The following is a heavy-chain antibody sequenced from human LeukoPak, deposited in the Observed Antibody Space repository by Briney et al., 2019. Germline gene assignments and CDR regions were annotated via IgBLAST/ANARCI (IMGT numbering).Heavy chain of an antibody. J-gene: IGHJ4*02. CDR3: AKASSWYYYDSSGQYYFDY. V-gene: IGHV3-23*01. CDR2: ISGSGGST. D-gene: IGHD3-22*01. Sequence: GGSLRLSCAASGFTFSSYAMSWVRQAPGKGLEWVSAISGSGGSTYYADSVKGRFTISRDNSKNTLYLQMNSLRAEDTTVYYCAKASSWYYYDSSGQYYFDYWGQGTLVTVSS. CDR1: GFTFSSYA.